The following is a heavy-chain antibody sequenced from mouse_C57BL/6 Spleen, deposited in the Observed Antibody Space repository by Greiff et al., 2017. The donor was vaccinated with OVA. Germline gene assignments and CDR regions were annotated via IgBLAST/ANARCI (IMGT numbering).Heavy chain of an antibody. V-gene: IGHV1-69*01. CDR2: IDPSDSYT. J-gene: IGHJ4*01. CDR1: GYTFTSYW. Sequence: QVQLQQPGAELVMPGASVKLSCKASGYTFTSYWMNWVKQRPGQGLEWIGEIDPSDSYTNYNQKFKGKSTLTVDKSSSTAYMQLSSLTSEDSAVYDCARDYDAMDYWGQGTSVTVSS. CDR3: ARDYDAMDY.